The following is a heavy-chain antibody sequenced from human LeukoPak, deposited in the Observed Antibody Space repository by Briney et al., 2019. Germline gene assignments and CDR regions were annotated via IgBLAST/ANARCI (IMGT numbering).Heavy chain of an antibody. Sequence: PGGSLRLPCAASGFTFSSHWMHWVRQAPGKGLVWVSRINSDGSSTSYADSVKGRFTISRDNAKNTLYLQMNSLRAEDTAVYYCARNLLSSWYPYWGQGTLVTVSS. CDR1: GFTFSSHW. D-gene: IGHD6-13*01. CDR2: INSDGSST. V-gene: IGHV3-74*01. CDR3: ARNLLSSWYPY. J-gene: IGHJ4*02.